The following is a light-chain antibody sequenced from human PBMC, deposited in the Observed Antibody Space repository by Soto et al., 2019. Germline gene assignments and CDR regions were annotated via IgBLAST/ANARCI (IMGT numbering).Light chain of an antibody. CDR2: GAA. CDR1: QSVSSSY. V-gene: IGKV3-20*01. J-gene: IGKJ2*01. CDR3: QQYCNSPPYT. Sequence: EIVLTQSAGTLSLSPGERATLSCRSSQSVSSSYLAWYQQKPGQAPRRLIYGAASRATGIPDRFSGSGSGTDFTLTISRLEPEDFAVYYCQQYCNSPPYTFGQGTKLEIK.